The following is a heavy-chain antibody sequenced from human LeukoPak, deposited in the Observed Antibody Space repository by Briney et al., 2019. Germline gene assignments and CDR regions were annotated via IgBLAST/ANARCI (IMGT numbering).Heavy chain of an antibody. D-gene: IGHD6-19*01. V-gene: IGHV4-59*12. CDR2: IYYSGST. CDR1: GGPISSYY. Sequence: SETLSLTCTVSGGPISSYYWSWIRQPPGKGLEWIGYIYYSGSTNYNPSLKSRVTVSIDSSKNQFSLKLSSVTAADTAVFYCARSPHNSAWYEKWFDPWGQGTLVTVSS. J-gene: IGHJ5*02. CDR3: ARSPHNSAWYEKWFDP.